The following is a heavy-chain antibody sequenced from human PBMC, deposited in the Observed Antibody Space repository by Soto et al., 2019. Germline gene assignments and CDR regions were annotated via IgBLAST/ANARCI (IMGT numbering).Heavy chain of an antibody. D-gene: IGHD3-22*01. V-gene: IGHV4-59*01. CDR1: GGSISSYY. CDR2: IYYSGST. J-gene: IGHJ3*02. CDR3: ARGGVDYYDSSGYYGAYDAFDI. Sequence: SETLSLTCTVSGGSISSYYWSWIRQPPGKGLEWVGYIYYSGSTNYNPSLKSRVTISVATSKNQFSLKLSSVTAADTAVYYCARGGVDYYDSSGYYGAYDAFDIWGQGTMVTVSS.